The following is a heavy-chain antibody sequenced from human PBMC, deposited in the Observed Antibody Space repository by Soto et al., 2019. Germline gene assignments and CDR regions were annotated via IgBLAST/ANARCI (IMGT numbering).Heavy chain of an antibody. CDR3: AKDYSSSSILRPYFDY. D-gene: IGHD6-6*01. CDR2: LSGSGGST. Sequence: GGSLRLSCAASGFTFSSYAMSWVRQAPGKGLEWVSGLSGSGGSTYYADSVKGRFTISRDNSKNTLYLQMNSLRADDTAVYYCAKDYSSSSILRPYFDYWGQGTLVTVSS. J-gene: IGHJ4*02. CDR1: GFTFSSYA. V-gene: IGHV3-23*01.